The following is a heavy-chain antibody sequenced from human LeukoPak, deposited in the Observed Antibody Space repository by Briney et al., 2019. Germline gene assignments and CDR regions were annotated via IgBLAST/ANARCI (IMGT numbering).Heavy chain of an antibody. CDR1: GFTFSSYE. V-gene: IGHV3-48*03. CDR2: ISKSGRTK. Sequence: GGALRLSCAASGFTFSSYEMKGVGQARGKGVEGVSYISKSGRTKDYADSAKGRCTNSRENAKHSLYLQMNSLRAEDTAVYYCAELGITMIGGVWGKGPAVTISS. CDR3: AELGITMIGGV. D-gene: IGHD3-10*02. J-gene: IGHJ6*04.